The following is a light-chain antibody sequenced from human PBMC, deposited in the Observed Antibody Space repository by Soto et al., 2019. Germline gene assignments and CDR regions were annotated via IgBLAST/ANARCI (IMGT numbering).Light chain of an antibody. Sequence: EIVMTQSPVTLSVSPGERATLSCRASKSVGSNLAWYQQKPGQAPRLLVYSSSTRATDVPARFTGSGSGTEFTLTVSSLQSEDAAVYFCQHYTQWPRFTFGQGTRLEIK. CDR2: SSS. CDR1: KSVGSN. CDR3: QHYTQWPRFT. V-gene: IGKV3D-15*01. J-gene: IGKJ2*01.